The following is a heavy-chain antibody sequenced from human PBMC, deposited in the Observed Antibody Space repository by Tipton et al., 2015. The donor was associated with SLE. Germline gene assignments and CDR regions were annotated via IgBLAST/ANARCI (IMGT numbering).Heavy chain of an antibody. CDR2: IYYSGST. D-gene: IGHD1-26*01. V-gene: IGHV4-30-4*08. Sequence: TLSLTCTVSGGSIRSSDYYWSWIRQPPGKGLEWIGYIYYSGSTYYNPSLKSRITISVDTSKNQFSLKLTSVTAADTAVYYCARDLPWEPLGDGFDIWGQGTMVTVSS. CDR1: GGSIRSSDYY. J-gene: IGHJ3*02. CDR3: ARDLPWEPLGDGFDI.